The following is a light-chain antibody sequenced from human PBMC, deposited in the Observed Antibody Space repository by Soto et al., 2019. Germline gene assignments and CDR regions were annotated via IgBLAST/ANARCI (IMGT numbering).Light chain of an antibody. Sequence: EIVLTQSPATLSLSPGERATLSCRASQSVSTYLAWYQQKPGQAPRLLIYDTSTRATDIPARFSGSGSGTDFTLTISSLQSEDFAVYYCQQYNNWPWTFGQGTKVDIK. CDR3: QQYNNWPWT. CDR1: QSVSTY. CDR2: DTS. V-gene: IGKV3-15*01. J-gene: IGKJ1*01.